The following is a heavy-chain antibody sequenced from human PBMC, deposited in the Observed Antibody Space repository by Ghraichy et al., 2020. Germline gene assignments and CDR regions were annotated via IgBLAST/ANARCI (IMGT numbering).Heavy chain of an antibody. D-gene: IGHD3-16*01. CDR1: GFTFSNAW. CDR3: TTDNFRGWGFDYDY. V-gene: IGHV3-15*01. CDR2: IKSKTDGGTT. J-gene: IGHJ4*02. Sequence: GGSLRLSCAASGFTFSNAWMSWVRQAPGKGLEWVGRIKSKTDGGTTDYAAPVKGRFTISRDDSKNTLYLQMNSLKTEDTAVYYCTTDNFRGWGFDYDYWGQGTLVTVSS.